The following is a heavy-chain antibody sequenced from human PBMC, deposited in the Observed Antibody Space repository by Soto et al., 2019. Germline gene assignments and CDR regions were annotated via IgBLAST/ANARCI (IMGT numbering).Heavy chain of an antibody. D-gene: IGHD3-3*01. CDR3: ARALEHLYFDY. Sequence: PSETLSLTCTVSGDSVSSTSYYWTWIRQPPGKGLEWIGYIHYSGSTNYNPSLQSRVTISVDTSKNHFSLELTSVTAADTAVYYCARALEHLYFDYWGQGALVIVSS. CDR1: GDSVSSTSYY. CDR2: IHYSGST. J-gene: IGHJ4*02. V-gene: IGHV4-61*01.